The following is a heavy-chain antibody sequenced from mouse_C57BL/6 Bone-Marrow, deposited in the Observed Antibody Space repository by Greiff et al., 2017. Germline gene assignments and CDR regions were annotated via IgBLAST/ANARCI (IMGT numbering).Heavy chain of an antibody. V-gene: IGHV1-52*01. J-gene: IGHJ3*01. CDR2: IDPSDSET. CDR3: ARNYGYDRAWFAY. D-gene: IGHD2-2*01. Sequence: VQLQQPGAELVRPGSSVKLSCKASGYTFTSYWMHWVKQRPIQGLEWIGNIDPSDSETHYNQKFKDKATLTVDKSSSTAYMQLSSLTSEDSAVYYCARNYGYDRAWFAYWGQGTLVTVSA. CDR1: GYTFTSYW.